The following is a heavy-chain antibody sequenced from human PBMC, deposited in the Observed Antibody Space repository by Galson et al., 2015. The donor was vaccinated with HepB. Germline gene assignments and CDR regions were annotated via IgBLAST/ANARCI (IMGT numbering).Heavy chain of an antibody. CDR3: VKSPQWLVMYYFDY. V-gene: IGHV3-64D*06. J-gene: IGHJ4*02. CDR2: ISSNGGST. D-gene: IGHD6-19*01. CDR1: GFTFSSYA. Sequence: SLRLSCAASGFTFSSYAMHWVRQAPGKGLEYVSAISSNGGSTYYADSVKGRFTISRDNSKNTLYLQMSSLRAEDTAVYYCVKSPQWLVMYYFDYWGQGTLVTVSS.